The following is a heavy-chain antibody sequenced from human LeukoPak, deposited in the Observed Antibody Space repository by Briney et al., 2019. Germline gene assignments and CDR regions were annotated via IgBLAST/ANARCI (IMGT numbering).Heavy chain of an antibody. Sequence: ASVKVSCKASGYTFTSYYMHWVRQAPGQGLKWMGIMNPSGGSTSYAQKFQGRVTMTRDTSTSTVYMELSSLRSEDTAVYYCARDQFMSSYGDPSKYYFDYWGQGTLVTVSS. CDR3: ARDQFMSSYGDPSKYYFDY. CDR2: MNPSGGST. V-gene: IGHV1-46*01. CDR1: GYTFTSYY. J-gene: IGHJ4*02. D-gene: IGHD4-17*01.